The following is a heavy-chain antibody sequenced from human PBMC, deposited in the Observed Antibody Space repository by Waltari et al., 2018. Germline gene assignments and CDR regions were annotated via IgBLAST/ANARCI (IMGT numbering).Heavy chain of an antibody. Sequence: QVQLQESGPGLVKPSETLSLTCTLSGGSISHFYWSWIRQTPGKGLEWIGHIYYTGSTGYNPSRKSRVSISLDTSKDKFSLNLASVTAADTAVYYCARSLYYYDSSGSPNWFFDLWGRGTHVSVSS. CDR2: IYYTGST. V-gene: IGHV4-59*08. D-gene: IGHD3-22*01. CDR1: GGSISHFY. J-gene: IGHJ2*01. CDR3: ARSLYYYDSSGSPNWFFDL.